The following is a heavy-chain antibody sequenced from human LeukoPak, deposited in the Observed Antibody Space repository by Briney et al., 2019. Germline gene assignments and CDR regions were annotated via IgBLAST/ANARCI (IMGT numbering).Heavy chain of an antibody. V-gene: IGHV3-64*01. CDR2: ISRDARSI. J-gene: IGHJ6*02. D-gene: IGHD1-26*01. Sequence: GGSLRLSCVASGFTISTHAMHWVRQAPGKGLEYVSAISRDARSIHYANSVKGRFAISRDNSKNTLYLEMGSLRPEDTAVYYCAKGGGSYYGYYYGMDVWGQGTTVTVSS. CDR3: AKGGGSYYGYYYGMDV. CDR1: GFTISTHA.